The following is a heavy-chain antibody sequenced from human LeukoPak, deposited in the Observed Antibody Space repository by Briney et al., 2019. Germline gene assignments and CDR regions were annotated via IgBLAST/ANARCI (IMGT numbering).Heavy chain of an antibody. Sequence: GGSLRLSCAASGFTFSSYGMHWVRQAPGKGLEWVAVIWYDGSNRYYADSVKCRFTISRDNPKNTLYLQMNSLRAEDTAVYYCARETPSGYYFDYWGQGTLVTVSS. V-gene: IGHV3-33*01. D-gene: IGHD3-10*01. CDR3: ARETPSGYYFDY. CDR1: GFTFSSYG. CDR2: IWYDGSNR. J-gene: IGHJ4*02.